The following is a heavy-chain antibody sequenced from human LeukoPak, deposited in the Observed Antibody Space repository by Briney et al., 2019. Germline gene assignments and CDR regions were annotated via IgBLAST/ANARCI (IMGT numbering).Heavy chain of an antibody. CDR1: GGSISSYY. V-gene: IGHV4-59*01. D-gene: IGHD3-22*01. J-gene: IGHJ4*02. Sequence: SETLSLTCTVSGGSISSYYWSWIRQPPGKGLEWIGYIYYSGSTNYNPSLKSRVTISVDTSKNQFSLKLSSVTAADAAVYYCARSVGGDSSGYPPSYWGQGALVTVSS. CDR3: ARSVGGDSSGYPPSY. CDR2: IYYSGST.